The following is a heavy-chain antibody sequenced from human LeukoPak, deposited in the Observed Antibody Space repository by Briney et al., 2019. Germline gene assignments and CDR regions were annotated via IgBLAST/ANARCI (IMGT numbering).Heavy chain of an antibody. CDR1: GYTFSSYG. D-gene: IGHD1-26*01. J-gene: IGHJ1*01. CDR2: ISGYNGNT. V-gene: IGHV1-18*01. CDR3: ARTDSGSYPGYFQH. Sequence: ASVKVSCKASGYTFSSYGISWVRQAPGQGLEWMGWISGYNGNTNYAQKLQGRVTMNTDTSTSTAYMELRSLRSDDTAVYYCARTDSGSYPGYFQHWGQGTLVTVSS.